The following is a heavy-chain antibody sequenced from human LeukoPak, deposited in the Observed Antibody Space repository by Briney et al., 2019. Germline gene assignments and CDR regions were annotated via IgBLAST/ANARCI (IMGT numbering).Heavy chain of an antibody. J-gene: IGHJ4*02. CDR1: GLTVRSNY. D-gene: IGHD6-19*01. V-gene: IGHV3-66*01. Sequence: GGSLRLSCAASGLTVRSNYMSWVRQAPGKGLEWVSGIYNDGSPYYPDSVKGKFTVSRDNSKNTLYLQMNSLRAEDTAVYYCARDRVAGTTWGQGTLVTVSS. CDR3: ARDRVAGTT. CDR2: IYNDGSP.